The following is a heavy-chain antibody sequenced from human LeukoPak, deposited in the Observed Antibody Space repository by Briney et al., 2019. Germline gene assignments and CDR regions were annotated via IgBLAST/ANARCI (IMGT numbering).Heavy chain of an antibody. J-gene: IGHJ4*02. D-gene: IGHD5-18*01. CDR1: GFTFSSYD. CDR3: ARELSRQGYSYAFDY. V-gene: IGHV3-13*04. CDR2: IGTAGDT. Sequence: SGGSLRLSCAASGFTFSSYDMHWVRQVTGKGLEWVSVIGTAGDTYYPGSVKGRFTISRENAKNSLYLQMNSLRVGDTAVYYCARELSRQGYSYAFDYWGQGILVTVSS.